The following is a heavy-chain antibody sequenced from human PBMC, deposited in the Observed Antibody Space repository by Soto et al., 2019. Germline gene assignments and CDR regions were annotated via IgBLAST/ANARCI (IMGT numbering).Heavy chain of an antibody. J-gene: IGHJ4*02. Sequence: ASVKVSCKASGYTFTSYLIHWVRQAPGQGLEWMGIINPSGGSANYAQKFQGRVTMTRDTSTSTVYTELSSLRSEDTAVYYCARVLGGATPFFVYWGQGTLVTVSS. CDR1: GYTFTSYL. CDR2: INPSGGSA. CDR3: ARVLGGATPFFVY. V-gene: IGHV1-46*01. D-gene: IGHD1-26*01.